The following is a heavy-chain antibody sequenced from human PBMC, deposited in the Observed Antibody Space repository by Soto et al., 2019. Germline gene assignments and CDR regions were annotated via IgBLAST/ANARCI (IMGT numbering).Heavy chain of an antibody. J-gene: IGHJ5*01. CDR3: ARGRSDIVVVPADVPYPNLFDF. Sequence: GGCLRLSCAASGFTFSSYSMNWVRPAPGKGLEWVSYISSSSSTIYYADSVKGRFTISRDNAKNSLYLQMNSLRAEDTAVYYCARGRSDIVVVPADVPYPNLFDFSGRGTLVIVSS. D-gene: IGHD2-2*01. CDR1: GFTFSSYS. CDR2: ISSSSSTI. V-gene: IGHV3-48*01.